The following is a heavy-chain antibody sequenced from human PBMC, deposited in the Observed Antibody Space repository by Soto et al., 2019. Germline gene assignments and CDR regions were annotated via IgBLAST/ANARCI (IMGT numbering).Heavy chain of an antibody. CDR2: MNPNSGNT. D-gene: IGHD6-13*01. Sequence: SWYSVRRYVMEWAGQFKRKGREWMGWMNPNSGNTGYAQKFQGRVTMTRNTSISTAYMELSSLRSEDTAVYYCARGHRPGIAAAGSRWFDPWGQGTLVTVSS. J-gene: IGHJ5*02. V-gene: IGHV1-8*01. CDR1: WYSVRRYV. CDR3: ARGHRPGIAAAGSRWFDP.